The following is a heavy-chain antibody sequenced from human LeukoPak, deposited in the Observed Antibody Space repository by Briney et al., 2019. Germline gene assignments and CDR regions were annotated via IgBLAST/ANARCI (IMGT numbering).Heavy chain of an antibody. CDR1: GGSISSYY. CDR2: IYYSGST. CDR3: ARAQFEARFDY. J-gene: IGHJ4*02. Sequence: RASETLSLTCTVSGGSISSYYWSWIRQPPGKGLEWIGYIYYSGSTNYNPSLKSRVTISVGTSKNQFSLKLSSVTAADTAVYYCARAQFEARFDYWGQGTLVTVSS. V-gene: IGHV4-59*08. D-gene: IGHD3-9*01.